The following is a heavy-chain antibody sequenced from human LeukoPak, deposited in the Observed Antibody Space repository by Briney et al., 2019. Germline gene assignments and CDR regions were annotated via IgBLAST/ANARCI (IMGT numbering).Heavy chain of an antibody. CDR3: ASRGVPAAKRVPADY. Sequence: SETLSLTCTVSGGSISSGDYYWSWIRQPPGKGLEWVGYIYYSGSTYYNPSLKSRVTISVDTSKNQFSLKLSSVTAADTAVYYCASRGVPAAKRVPADYWGQGTLVTVTS. CDR2: IYYSGST. CDR1: GGSISSGDYY. D-gene: IGHD2-2*01. J-gene: IGHJ4*02. V-gene: IGHV4-30-4*01.